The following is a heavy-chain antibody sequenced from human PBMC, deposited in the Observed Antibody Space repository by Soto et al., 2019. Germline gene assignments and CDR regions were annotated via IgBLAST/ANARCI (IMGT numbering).Heavy chain of an antibody. J-gene: IGHJ4*02. V-gene: IGHV4-34*01. CDR3: ARGRWLNRRGFDY. CDR1: GGSFSGYY. CDR2: INHSGST. D-gene: IGHD3-22*01. Sequence: SETLSLTCAVYGGSFSGYYWSWIRQPPGKGLEWIGEINHSGSTNYNPSLKSRVTISVDTSKNQFSLKLSSVTAADTAVYYCARGRWLNRRGFDYWGQGTLVTVSS.